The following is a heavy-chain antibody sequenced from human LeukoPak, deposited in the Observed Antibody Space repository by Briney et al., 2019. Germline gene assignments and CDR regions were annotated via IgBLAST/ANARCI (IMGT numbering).Heavy chain of an antibody. CDR2: ISWDGGST. J-gene: IGHJ4*02. CDR1: GFTFDDYT. D-gene: IGHD5-18*01. V-gene: IGHV3-43*01. CDR3: ARGQISYGLLFDY. Sequence: PGGSLRLSCAASGFTFDDYTMHWVRQAPGKGLEWVSLISWDGGSTYYADSVKGRFTISRDNAKNSLYLQMDSLRAEDTAVYYCARGQISYGLLFDYWGQGTLVTVSS.